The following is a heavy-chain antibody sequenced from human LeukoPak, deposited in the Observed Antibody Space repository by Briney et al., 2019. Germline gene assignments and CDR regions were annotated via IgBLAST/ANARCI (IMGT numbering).Heavy chain of an antibody. Sequence: KPSETLSLTCTVSGGSISSYYWGWIRQPPGKGLEWIGSIYYSGSTYYNPSLKSRVTISVDTSKNQFSLKLSSVTAADTAVYYCARRLAAESYYFDYWGQGTLVTVSS. CDR2: IYYSGST. CDR3: ARRLAAESYYFDY. V-gene: IGHV4-39*01. D-gene: IGHD6-13*01. CDR1: GGSISSYY. J-gene: IGHJ4*02.